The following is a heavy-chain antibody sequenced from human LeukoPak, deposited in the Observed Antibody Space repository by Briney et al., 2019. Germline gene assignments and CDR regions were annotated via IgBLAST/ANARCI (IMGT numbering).Heavy chain of an antibody. J-gene: IGHJ5*02. CDR3: ARGNREEIVVVPAAIRAGWFDP. CDR2: IDPSGGST. CDR1: GYTFTGYY. V-gene: IGHV1-46*01. D-gene: IGHD2-2*01. Sequence: ASVKVSCKASGYTFTGYYMNWVRQAPGQGLEWMGIIDPSGGSTSYAQKFQGRVTMTRDTSTSTVYMELSSLRSEDTAVYYCARGNREEIVVVPAAIRAGWFDPWGQGTLVTVSS.